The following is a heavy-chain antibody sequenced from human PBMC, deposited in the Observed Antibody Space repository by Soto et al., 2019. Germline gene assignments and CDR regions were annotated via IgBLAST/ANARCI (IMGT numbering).Heavy chain of an antibody. V-gene: IGHV1-18*01. J-gene: IGHJ4*02. D-gene: IGHD6-13*01. Sequence: QVQLVQSGAEVKKPGASVKVSCKASGYTFTSYGISWVRQAPGQGLEWMGWTSPYNGNTNYAQKRQGRVTMTTDTSTSTAYMELRSLSSDDTAVYCRARESSSSCQDYWGQGTLVTVSS. CDR2: TSPYNGNT. CDR3: ARESSSSCQDY. CDR1: GYTFTSYG.